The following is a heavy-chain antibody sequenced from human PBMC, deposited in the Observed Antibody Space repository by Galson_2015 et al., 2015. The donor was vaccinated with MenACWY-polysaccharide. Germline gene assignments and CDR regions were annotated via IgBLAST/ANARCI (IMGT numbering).Heavy chain of an antibody. D-gene: IGHD4-23*01. V-gene: IGHV3-23*01. CDR2: ISGSGSTK. CDR1: GFTFSMYG. J-gene: IGHJ4*02. CDR3: ATDVKTTVLRGVEF. Sequence: SLRLSCAGSGFTFSMYGMSWVRQAPGKGLEWVSSISGSGSTKYYAESVKGRFTISRDNSENTIYLQMNSLSAEDTAVYYCATDVKTTVLRGVEFWGPGRRVTVSS.